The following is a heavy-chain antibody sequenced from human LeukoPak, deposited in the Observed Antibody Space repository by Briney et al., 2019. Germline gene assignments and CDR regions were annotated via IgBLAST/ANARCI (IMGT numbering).Heavy chain of an antibody. V-gene: IGHV3-48*01. CDR3: AREKCSGNPNYFDY. CDR2: ISSSSSTI. CDR1: GFTFSSYS. J-gene: IGHJ4*02. D-gene: IGHD6-25*01. Sequence: GGSLRLSCAASGFTFSSYSMNWVRQAPGKGLEWVSYISSSSSTIYYADSVKGRFTISRDNAKNSLYLQMNSLRAEDTAVYYCAREKCSGNPNYFDYWGQGTLVTVSS.